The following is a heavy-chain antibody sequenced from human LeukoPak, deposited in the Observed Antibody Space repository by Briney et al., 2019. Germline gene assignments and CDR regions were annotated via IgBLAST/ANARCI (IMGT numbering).Heavy chain of an antibody. CDR2: ISYDGSNK. J-gene: IGHJ6*02. Sequence: TGRSLRLSCAASGFTFSSYAMHWVRQAPGKGLEWVAVISYDGSNKYYADSVKGRFTISRDNSKNTLYLQMNSLRAEDTAVYYCAKAPYQLLSIYYYYGMDVWSQGTTVTVSS. CDR1: GFTFSSYA. CDR3: AKAPYQLLSIYYYYGMDV. V-gene: IGHV3-30-3*01. D-gene: IGHD2-2*01.